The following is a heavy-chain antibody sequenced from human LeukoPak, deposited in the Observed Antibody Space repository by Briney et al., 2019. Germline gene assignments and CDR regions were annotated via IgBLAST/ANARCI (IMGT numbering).Heavy chain of an antibody. CDR2: ISAYNGNT. D-gene: IGHD3-3*01. CDR1: GYTFTSYG. V-gene: IGHV1-18*01. Sequence: GASVTVSCKASGYTFTSYGISWVRQAPGQGLEWMGWISAYNGNTNYAQKLQGRVTMTTDTSTSTAYMELRSLRSDDTAVYYCARKTYYDFWSGYYPYYYYGMDVWGQGTTVTVSS. CDR3: ARKTYYDFWSGYYPYYYYGMDV. J-gene: IGHJ6*02.